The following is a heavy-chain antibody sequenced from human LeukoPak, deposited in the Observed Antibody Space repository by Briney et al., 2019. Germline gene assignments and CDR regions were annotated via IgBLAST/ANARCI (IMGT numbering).Heavy chain of an antibody. CDR1: GDSLSSGDFY. CDR2: IHHSGSA. V-gene: IGHV4-30-4*01. CDR3: ARDRAVDAGGIDF. D-gene: IGHD5-18*01. J-gene: IGHJ4*02. Sequence: SQTLSLTCTVSGDSLSSGDFYWSWVRQPPGKGLEWIAYIHHSGSAFYSRSLKRRVTISVDSSKNQFSLRLTSVTAADTAVYFCARDRAVDAGGIDFWGQGTLVTVSP.